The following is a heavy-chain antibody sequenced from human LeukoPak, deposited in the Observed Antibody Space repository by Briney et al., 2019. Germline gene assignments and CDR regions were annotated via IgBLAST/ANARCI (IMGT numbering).Heavy chain of an antibody. V-gene: IGHV4-61*10. Sequence: PSETLSLTCTVSGGSISSGSYYWSWIRQPAGKGLEWLGRIYSSGSTNYNPSLKSRVTMSVDTSKNQFSLKLSSVTAADTAVYYCAREIAAAGFDYWGQGTLVTVSS. J-gene: IGHJ4*02. D-gene: IGHD6-13*01. CDR3: AREIAAAGFDY. CDR2: IYSSGST. CDR1: GGSISSGSYY.